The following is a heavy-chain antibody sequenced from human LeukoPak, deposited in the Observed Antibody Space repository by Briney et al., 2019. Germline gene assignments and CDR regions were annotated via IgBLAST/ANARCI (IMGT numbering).Heavy chain of an antibody. Sequence: GASVKVSCKASGGTFSRYTISWVRHAPGQGLEWIGVIIPIFGTANYAQKFQGRVTITADKSTSTAYMELSSLRSEDTAVYYCARGQYYYDSRGYYYWGQGTLVTVSS. V-gene: IGHV1-69*06. CDR3: ARGQYYYDSRGYYY. CDR1: GGTFSRYT. CDR2: IIPIFGTA. D-gene: IGHD3-22*01. J-gene: IGHJ4*02.